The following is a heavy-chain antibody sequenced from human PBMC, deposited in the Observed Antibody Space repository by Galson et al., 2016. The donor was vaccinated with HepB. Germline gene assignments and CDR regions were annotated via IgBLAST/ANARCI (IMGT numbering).Heavy chain of an antibody. V-gene: IGHV3-23*01. CDR2: ISGSGGST. J-gene: IGHJ4*02. CDR1: GFTFSTYA. Sequence: SLRLSCAASGFTFSTYAMSWVRQAPGKGLEWVSVISGSGGSTYYADSAKGRFTISRDNSKNTVYLQMNSLRAEDTAVYYCAKGYGVFDYWGQGTLVTVSS. D-gene: IGHD4-17*01. CDR3: AKGYGVFDY.